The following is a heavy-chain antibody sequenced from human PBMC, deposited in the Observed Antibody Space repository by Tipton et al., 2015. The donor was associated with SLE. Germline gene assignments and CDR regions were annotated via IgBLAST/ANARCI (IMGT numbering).Heavy chain of an antibody. J-gene: IGHJ6*03. CDR1: GGSISTYY. Sequence: TLSLTCTVSGGSISTYYWNWIRQPPGKGLEWIGYIYYIGRTSYNPSPDTERTNYNPSLESRVTMSIDTSKNQFSLKLSSVTAADTAVYYCARGYQLPLGPYYYYYMDVWGKGTTVTVSS. CDR2: IYYIGRTSYNPSPDTERT. CDR3: ARGYQLPLGPYYYYYMDV. V-gene: IGHV4-59*01. D-gene: IGHD2-2*01.